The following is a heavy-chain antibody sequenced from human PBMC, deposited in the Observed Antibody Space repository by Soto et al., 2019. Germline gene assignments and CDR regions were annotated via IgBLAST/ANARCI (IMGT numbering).Heavy chain of an antibody. V-gene: IGHV3-30*18. J-gene: IGHJ6*02. D-gene: IGHD3-16*01. CDR3: AKDLGLYYYYYGMDV. CDR2: ISYDGSNK. CDR1: GFTFSSYG. Sequence: QVQLVESGGGVVQPGRSLRLSCAASGFTFSSYGMHWVRQAPGKGLEWVAVISYDGSNKYYADSVKGRFTISRDNSKNTLYLQMNSLRAEDTAVYYCAKDLGLYYYYYGMDVWGQGTTVTVSS.